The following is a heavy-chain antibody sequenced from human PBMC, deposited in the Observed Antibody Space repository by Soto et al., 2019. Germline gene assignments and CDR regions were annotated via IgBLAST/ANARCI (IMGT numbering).Heavy chain of an antibody. D-gene: IGHD3-22*01. CDR3: ARLNYDSSGYYPDY. CDR2: IYYSGST. Sequence: SETLSLTCTVSGGSIRSSSYYWGWIRQPPGKGLEWIGNIYYSGSTYYNPSLKSRVTISVDTSKNQFSLKLSSVTAADTAVYYCARLNYDSSGYYPDYWGQGTLVTVSS. V-gene: IGHV4-39*01. CDR1: GGSIRSSSYY. J-gene: IGHJ4*02.